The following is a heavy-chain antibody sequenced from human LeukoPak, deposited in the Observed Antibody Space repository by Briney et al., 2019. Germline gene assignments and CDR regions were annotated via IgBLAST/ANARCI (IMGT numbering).Heavy chain of an antibody. J-gene: IGHJ4*02. D-gene: IGHD2-2*01. V-gene: IGHV1-3*01. CDR2: INAGNGNT. CDR3: ARDPLLGYCSSTSCYPPSYYFHY. Sequence: ASVNVSCKASGYTFTIYAMHWVRQAPGQRLEWMGWINAGNGNTKYSQKFKGRVTITRDTSASTAYMELSSLRSEDTAVYYCARDPLLGYCSSTSCYPPSYYFHYWGQGTLVTVSS. CDR1: GYTFTIYA.